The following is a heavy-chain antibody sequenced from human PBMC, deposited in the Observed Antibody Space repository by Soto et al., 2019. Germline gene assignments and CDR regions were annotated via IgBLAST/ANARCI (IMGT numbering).Heavy chain of an antibody. D-gene: IGHD4-17*01. CDR2: ISSSSSYI. CDR3: ARLRKPDYGERVRAFDI. Sequence: VQLVESGGGLVKPGGSLRLSCAASGFTFSSYSMNWVRQAPGKGLEWVSSISSSSSYIYYADSVKGRFTISRDNAKNSLYLQMNSLRAEDTAVYYCARLRKPDYGERVRAFDIWGQGTMVTVSS. J-gene: IGHJ3*02. V-gene: IGHV3-21*01. CDR1: GFTFSSYS.